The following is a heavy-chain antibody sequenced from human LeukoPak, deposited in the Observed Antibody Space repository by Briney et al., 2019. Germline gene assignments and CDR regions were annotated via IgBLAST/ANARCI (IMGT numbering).Heavy chain of an antibody. CDR3: TRRYARYCSGGSCYWRDY. CDR1: GFTFSGSA. Sequence: GGSLRLSCAASGFTFSGSAMHWVRQASGKGLEWVGRIRSKANSYATAYAASVKGRFTISRDDSKNTAYLQMNSLKTEDTAVYYCTRRYARYCSGGSCYWRDYWGGGTLVTVSS. V-gene: IGHV3-73*01. CDR2: IRSKANSYAT. J-gene: IGHJ4*02. D-gene: IGHD2-15*01.